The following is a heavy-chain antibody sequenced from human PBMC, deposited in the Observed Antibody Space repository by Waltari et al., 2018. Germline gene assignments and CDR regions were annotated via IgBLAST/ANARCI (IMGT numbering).Heavy chain of an antibody. V-gene: IGHV3-30-3*01. D-gene: IGHD3-3*01. J-gene: IGHJ4*02. Sequence: QVQLVESGGGVVQPGRSLRLSCVASGFTLSSYVMHWVRQGPGKGLGCVAVISYDGSNKYYADSVKGRFTISRDNSKNTLYLQMNSLRPEDTAVYYCARDFWSGYSLDYWGQGTLVTVTS. CDR3: ARDFWSGYSLDY. CDR2: ISYDGSNK. CDR1: GFTLSSYV.